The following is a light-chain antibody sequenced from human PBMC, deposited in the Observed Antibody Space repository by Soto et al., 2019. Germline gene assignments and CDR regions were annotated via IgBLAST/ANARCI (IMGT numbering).Light chain of an antibody. CDR1: QSVSSSY. CDR2: GAS. CDR3: QQYGSSPYT. J-gene: IGKJ2*01. V-gene: IGKV3-20*01. Sequence: ELVLTQSPGTLSLSPGARATLSCRASQSVSSSYLAWYQQKPGQAPRLLIYGASSSATGIPDRFSGSGSGTDFTLTISRLEPEDFAVYYCQQYGSSPYTFGQGTKLEIK.